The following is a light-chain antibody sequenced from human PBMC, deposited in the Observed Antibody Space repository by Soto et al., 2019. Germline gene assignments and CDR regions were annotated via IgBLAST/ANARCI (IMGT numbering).Light chain of an antibody. CDR1: QRVDGSH. Sequence: EIVMTQSPGTLSLSPGERSTLSFRASQRVDGSHLAWYQLRPGQAPRLLIYGASSRATGIPDRFSGSGSGTDFTLTISRLEPEDFAVYCCQQYGSPWTFGQGTKVDIK. CDR2: GAS. CDR3: QQYGSPWT. V-gene: IGKV3-20*01. J-gene: IGKJ1*01.